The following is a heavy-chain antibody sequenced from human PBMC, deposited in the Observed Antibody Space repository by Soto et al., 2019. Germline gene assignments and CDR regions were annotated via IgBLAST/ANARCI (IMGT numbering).Heavy chain of an antibody. CDR2: IYYSGST. V-gene: IGHV4-4*02. Sequence: QVQLQESGPGLVKPSGTLSLTCAVSGGSISSGDWCWSWVRQSPGKGLEWIGVIYYSGSTTYNPSLTSRVTISADKSEKQFSLRLSSVTSADTAVYYCARRGWDSRFGALDYWGQGTLVTVSS. D-gene: IGHD3-16*01. J-gene: IGHJ4*02. CDR3: ARRGWDSRFGALDY. CDR1: GGSISSGDW.